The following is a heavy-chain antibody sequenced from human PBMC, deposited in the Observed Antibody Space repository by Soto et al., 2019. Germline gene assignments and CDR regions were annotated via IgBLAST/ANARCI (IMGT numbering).Heavy chain of an antibody. V-gene: IGHV3-23*01. CDR3: AKDSVSYNGIYDAFDV. D-gene: IGHD1-26*01. CDR2: LGGGDDI. J-gene: IGHJ3*01. CDR1: FPSRNYS. Sequence: FPSRNYSIARIRPKPKEGPEWVSTLGGGDDIFYADSVKGRFTISRDDSRNTLYLQMDNLRVEDTAIYFCAKDSVSYNGIYDAFDVSGQGTVVTVSS.